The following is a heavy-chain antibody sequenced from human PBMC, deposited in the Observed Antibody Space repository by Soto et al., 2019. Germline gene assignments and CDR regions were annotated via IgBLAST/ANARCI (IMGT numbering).Heavy chain of an antibody. Sequence: SETLSLTCTVSGGSISSYYWTWIRQPPGKGLEWIGYIYYSGSTNYDPSLKSRVTISVDTSKNQFSLKLSSVTAADTAVYYCARVKRIADRNWFDPWGQGTLVTVSS. V-gene: IGHV4-59*01. D-gene: IGHD6-13*01. CDR1: GGSISSYY. J-gene: IGHJ5*02. CDR2: IYYSGST. CDR3: ARVKRIADRNWFDP.